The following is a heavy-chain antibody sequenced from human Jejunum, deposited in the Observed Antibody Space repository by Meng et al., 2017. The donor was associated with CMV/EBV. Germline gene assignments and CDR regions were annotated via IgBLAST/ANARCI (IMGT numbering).Heavy chain of an antibody. J-gene: IGHJ5*01. Sequence: YAICWVRQAPGQGLEWMGEISSMYGTANYAQKFQDRVTITADKSTSTAYMELSRLTVEDTAVYYCAREGKSGRPGEYYSDGPSDSWGQGTRVTVSS. CDR2: ISSMYGTA. D-gene: IGHD3-16*01. CDR3: AREGKSGRPGEYYSDGPSDS. V-gene: IGHV1-69*06. CDR1: YA.